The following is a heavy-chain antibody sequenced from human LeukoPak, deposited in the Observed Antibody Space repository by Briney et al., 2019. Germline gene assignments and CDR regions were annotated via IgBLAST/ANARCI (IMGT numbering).Heavy chain of an antibody. CDR3: AKDNGLGVYYDILTGYLLPYYFDY. V-gene: IGHV3-9*01. J-gene: IGHJ4*02. CDR2: ISWNSGSI. D-gene: IGHD3-9*01. Sequence: GGSLRLSCAASGFTFDDYAMHWVRQAPGKGLEWVSGISWNSGSIGYADSVKGRFTISRDNAKNSLYLQMNSQRAEDTALYYCAKDNGLGVYYDILTGYLLPYYFDYWGQGTLVTVSS. CDR1: GFTFDDYA.